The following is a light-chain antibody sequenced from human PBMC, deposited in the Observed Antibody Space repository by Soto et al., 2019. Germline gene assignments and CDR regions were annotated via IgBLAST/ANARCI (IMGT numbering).Light chain of an antibody. Sequence: DVVMTQSPLSLPVTLGQPASISCRSSESLVYRDGNTYLNWFQQRPGQAPRRLTYKVSDRDSGVPHRFSGSGSGTDFTLKISRVEAEDFGLYYCMQATHSPRTFGQGTKVEIK. CDR3: MQATHSPRT. J-gene: IGKJ1*01. CDR1: ESLVYRDGNTY. V-gene: IGKV2-30*01. CDR2: KVS.